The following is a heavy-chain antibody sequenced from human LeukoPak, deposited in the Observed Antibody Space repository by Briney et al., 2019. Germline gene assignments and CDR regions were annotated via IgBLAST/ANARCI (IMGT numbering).Heavy chain of an antibody. CDR2: IRYDGTNK. V-gene: IGHV3-30*02. CDR3: ARVLRYCSGGNCYSGGLGYMDV. CDR1: GFTFSSYG. J-gene: IGHJ6*03. D-gene: IGHD2-15*01. Sequence: GGSLRLSCAASGFTFSSYGMHWVRQAPGKGLEWVAFIRYDGTNKYYADSVKGRFTISRDNAKNSLFLQMNSLRAEDTAVYYCARVLRYCSGGNCYSGGLGYMDVWGKGTTVTISS.